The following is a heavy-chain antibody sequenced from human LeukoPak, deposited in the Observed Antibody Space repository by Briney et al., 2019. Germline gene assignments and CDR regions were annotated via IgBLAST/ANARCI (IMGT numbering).Heavy chain of an antibody. Sequence: ASVKVSCKASGYTFTSYDINWVRQATGQGLEWMGWMNPNSGNTGYAQKFQGRVTITRNTSISTAYMELSSLRAEDTAVYYCAKESRNNSGWYRDYWGQGTLVTVSS. J-gene: IGHJ4*02. CDR2: MNPNSGNT. CDR3: AKESRNNSGWYRDY. D-gene: IGHD6-19*01. CDR1: GYTFTSYD. V-gene: IGHV1-8*03.